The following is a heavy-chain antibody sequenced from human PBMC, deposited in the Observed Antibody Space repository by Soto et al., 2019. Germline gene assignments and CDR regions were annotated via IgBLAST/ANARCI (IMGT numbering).Heavy chain of an antibody. Sequence: ASVKVSCKASGGTFSSYAIIWVRQAPGQGLEWMGWISADNGNGNYAQKFQGRVTMTTDTSPSTAYMEMRSMRSDDTAVYYCARDSSGSSAYSYWGQGTLVTVSS. J-gene: IGHJ4*02. CDR3: ARDSSGSSAYSY. V-gene: IGHV1-18*01. CDR1: GGTFSSYA. CDR2: ISADNGNG. D-gene: IGHD3-22*01.